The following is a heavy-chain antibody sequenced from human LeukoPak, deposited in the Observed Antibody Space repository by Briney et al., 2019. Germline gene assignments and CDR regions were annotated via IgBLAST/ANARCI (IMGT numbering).Heavy chain of an antibody. V-gene: IGHV3-66*02. Sequence: GGSLRLSCAASGFTVSSNYMSWVRQAPGKGLEWVSVIYSGGSTYYADSVKGRFTISRDNSKNTLYLQMNSLRAEDTAVYYCARDRSSSPSGYYYYYMDVWGKGTTVTVSS. J-gene: IGHJ6*03. CDR3: ARDRSSSPSGYYYYYMDV. CDR1: GFTVSSNY. CDR2: IYSGGST. D-gene: IGHD6-6*01.